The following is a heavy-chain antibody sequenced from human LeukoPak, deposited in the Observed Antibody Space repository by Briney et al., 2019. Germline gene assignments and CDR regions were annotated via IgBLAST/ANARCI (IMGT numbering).Heavy chain of an antibody. CDR3: AGLSSGYYYYYYGMDV. CDR1: GGSISSYY. CDR2: IYYSGST. D-gene: IGHD6-19*01. J-gene: IGHJ6*02. V-gene: IGHV4-59*08. Sequence: PSETLSLTCTVSGGSISSYYWSWVRQPPGKGLEWLGYIYYSGSTNYNPSLKSRVTISVDTSKNQFSLKLSSVTAADTAVYYCAGLSSGYYYYYYGMDVWGRGTTVTVSS.